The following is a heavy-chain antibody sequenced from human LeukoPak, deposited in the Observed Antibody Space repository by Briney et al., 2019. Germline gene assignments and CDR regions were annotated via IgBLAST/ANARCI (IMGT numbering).Heavy chain of an antibody. CDR2: IDYNGNT. Sequence: SDPLSLTCDLSGDSISIHPWRCIRHPPEEGLDYIAQIDYNGNTNYNPSLKSRVTISLDMFKNQFSLNLNSVSAAYTAVYYCARLAKCDGNCYSFYLWGQGMLVTVSS. V-gene: IGHV4-59*07. D-gene: IGHD2-21*02. CDR3: ARLAKCDGNCYSFYL. CDR1: GDSISIHP. J-gene: IGHJ4*02.